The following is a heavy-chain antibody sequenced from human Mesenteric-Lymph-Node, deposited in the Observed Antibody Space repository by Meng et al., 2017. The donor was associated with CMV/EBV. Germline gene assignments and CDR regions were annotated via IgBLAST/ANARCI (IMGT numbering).Heavy chain of an antibody. V-gene: IGHV3-30-3*01. Sequence: TFSSYAIHWVRQAPGKGLEWVAVISYDGSNKYYADSVQGRFTISRDNSKNTLYLQMNSLRAEDTAVYYCVRDHTLGYCGSTRCYIDYWGQGTLVTVSS. CDR1: TFSSYA. CDR2: ISYDGSNK. CDR3: VRDHTLGYCGSTRCYIDY. D-gene: IGHD2-2*02. J-gene: IGHJ4*02.